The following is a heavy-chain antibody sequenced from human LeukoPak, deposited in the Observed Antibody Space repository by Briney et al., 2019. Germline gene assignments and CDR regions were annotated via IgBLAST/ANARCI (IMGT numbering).Heavy chain of an antibody. J-gene: IGHJ4*02. CDR2: INPDGGRT. D-gene: IGHD4-17*01. CDR3: AREGAVTKVTSIDH. V-gene: IGHV1-46*01. CDR1: GYTFVNYY. Sequence: GASVTVSCKTSGYTFVNYYIHWVRRAPGQGLEWMGIINPDGGRTTYAQRFQGRVTMTRDTSTSTLYMELSSLRSNDTAVHYCAREGAVTKVTSIDHWGQGTLVTVSS.